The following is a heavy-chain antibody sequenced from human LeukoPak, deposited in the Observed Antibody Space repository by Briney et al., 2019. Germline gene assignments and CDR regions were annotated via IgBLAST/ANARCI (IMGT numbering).Heavy chain of an antibody. V-gene: IGHV3-23*01. D-gene: IGHD3-10*01. CDR2: FSGSGGST. J-gene: IGHJ5*02. CDR1: GFTFSSYS. Sequence: GGSLRLSCAASGFTFSSYSMNWVRQAPGKGLEWVTTFSGSGGSTYYADSVKGRFTISRDNPKNTLYLQMNSLRAEDTAVYYCAKGERTTPLLWFGSRGDWFDPWGQGTLVTVSS. CDR3: AKGERTTPLLWFGSRGDWFDP.